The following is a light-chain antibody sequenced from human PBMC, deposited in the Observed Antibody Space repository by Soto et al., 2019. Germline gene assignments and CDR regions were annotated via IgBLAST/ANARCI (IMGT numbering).Light chain of an antibody. CDR3: SSYTSSSTLV. CDR1: GSDVGGYVF. CDR2: EVS. Sequence: QSVLTQPASVSGSPGQSITISCTGTGSDVGGYVFVSWYQQHPGKAPKLIIFEVSDRPSGVSSRFSGSKSGNTASLTISGLQAEDEADYYCSSYTSSSTLVFGTGTKLTVL. V-gene: IGLV2-14*01. J-gene: IGLJ1*01.